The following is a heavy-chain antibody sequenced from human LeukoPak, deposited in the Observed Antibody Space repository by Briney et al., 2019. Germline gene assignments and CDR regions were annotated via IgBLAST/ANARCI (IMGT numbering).Heavy chain of an antibody. CDR3: AKDIGVDSSGWGALDY. Sequence: GGSLRLSCAASGFTFDDYAMHWVRQAPGKGLEWVSGISWNSGSIGYADSVKGRFTISRDNAKNSLYLQMNSLRAEDTALYYCAKDIGVDSSGWGALDYWGQGTLVTVSS. D-gene: IGHD6-19*01. CDR1: GFTFDDYA. V-gene: IGHV3-9*01. J-gene: IGHJ4*02. CDR2: ISWNSGSI.